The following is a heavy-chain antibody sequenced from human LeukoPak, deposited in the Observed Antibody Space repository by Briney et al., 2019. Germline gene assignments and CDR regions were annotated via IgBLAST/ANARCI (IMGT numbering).Heavy chain of an antibody. D-gene: IGHD3-10*01. V-gene: IGHV4-38-2*02. Sequence: SETLSLTCTVSGYSISSSYYWGWIRQPPGKGLEWIGNIYHSGSTYYNPSLKSRVTISVDTSKNQFSLKLSSVTAADTAVYYCAREAYGSGSYYNDYWGQGTLVTVSS. CDR1: GYSISSSYY. J-gene: IGHJ4*02. CDR3: AREAYGSGSYYNDY. CDR2: IYHSGST.